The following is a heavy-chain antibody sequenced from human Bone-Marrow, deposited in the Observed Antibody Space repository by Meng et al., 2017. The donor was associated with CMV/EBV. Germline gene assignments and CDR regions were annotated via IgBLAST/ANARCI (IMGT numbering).Heavy chain of an antibody. CDR2: IYHSGNT. CDR1: GGSVSSGSYY. CDR3: ARNQAPEDTVAL. J-gene: IGHJ3*01. Sequence: ESLKISCAVSGGSVSSGSYYWGWIRQPPGKGLAWIGSIYHSGNTYYNPSLKSRVTISVDTSRNQFSLKVSAVTAADTAVYYCARNQAPEDTVALWGQGTMVTVS. D-gene: IGHD1-14*01. V-gene: IGHV4-39*07.